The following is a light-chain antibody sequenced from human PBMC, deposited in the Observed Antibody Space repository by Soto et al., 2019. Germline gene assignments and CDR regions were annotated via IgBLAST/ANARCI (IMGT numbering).Light chain of an antibody. CDR2: DVI. Sequence: PGPVAGTPGQSVSLSCTGTSSRVGNYDYVSWSQQHPGMAPKHIIYDVITRPSGGPERFSGSKSGNTASLTISGLQAEDEAHYYCCSYAGSYIHYDIGTGSKVIVL. J-gene: IGLJ1*01. V-gene: IGLV2-11*01. CDR3: CSYAGSYIHYD. CDR1: SSRVGNYDY.